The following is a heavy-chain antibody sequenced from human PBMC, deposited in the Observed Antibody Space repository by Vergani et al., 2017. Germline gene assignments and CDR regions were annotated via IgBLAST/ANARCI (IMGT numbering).Heavy chain of an antibody. CDR1: GGSISSSNW. CDR3: ARDKYYYGSGSYSPRNNWFDP. D-gene: IGHD3-10*01. V-gene: IGHV4-4*03. Sequence: QVQLQESGPGLVKPPGTLSLTRAVSGGSISSSNWWSWVRQPPGKGLEWIGEIYHSGSTNYNPSLKSRVTISVDKSKNQFSLKLSSVTAADTAVYYCARDKYYYGSGSYSPRNNWFDPWGQGTLVTVSS. J-gene: IGHJ5*02. CDR2: IYHSGST.